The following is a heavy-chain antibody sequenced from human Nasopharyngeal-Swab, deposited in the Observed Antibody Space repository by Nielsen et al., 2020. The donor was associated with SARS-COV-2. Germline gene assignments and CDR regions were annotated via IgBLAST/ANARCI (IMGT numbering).Heavy chain of an antibody. J-gene: IGHJ6*03. CDR3: ARVRPDYLECMDV. CDR2: TYHTGTT. V-gene: IGHV4-38-2*01. Sequence: SETLSLTCAVSGSSVSSDYYWGWIRKPPGQGLEWIRTTYHTGTTYFNPALKGRLTMSVDKSNNQFSLKVSFVTAAGTAVYYCARVRPDYLECMDVWGKGTAVTVSS. CDR1: GSSVSSDYY. D-gene: IGHD3-3*01.